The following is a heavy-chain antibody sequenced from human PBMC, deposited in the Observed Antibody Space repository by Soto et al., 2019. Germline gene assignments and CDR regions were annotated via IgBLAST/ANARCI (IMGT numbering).Heavy chain of an antibody. CDR3: ARGAEYQLLSRNYVDAMDV. Sequence: GGSLRLSCGASGFTFNSHGIHWVRQAPGKWLEWVAVISYEGSNNFYAESVKGRFTSSRDNSKNTLYLQMNRLRREDTAVYYCARGAEYQLLSRNYVDAMDVWGQGXTVTVSS. D-gene: IGHD2-2*01. J-gene: IGHJ3*01. CDR1: GFTFNSHG. V-gene: IGHV3-30*03. CDR2: ISYEGSNN.